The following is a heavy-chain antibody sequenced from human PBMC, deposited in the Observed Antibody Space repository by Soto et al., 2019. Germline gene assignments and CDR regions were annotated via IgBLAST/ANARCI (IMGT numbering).Heavy chain of an antibody. D-gene: IGHD3-10*01. Sequence: VKVSCKASGGTFSSYAISWVRQAPGQGLEWMGGIIPIFGTANYAQKFQGRVTITADESTSTAYMELSSLRSEDTAVYYCAESKFYYGSGSFRSHFDYWGQGTLVTVSS. CDR3: AESKFYYGSGSFRSHFDY. CDR1: GGTFSSYA. CDR2: IIPIFGTA. V-gene: IGHV1-69*13. J-gene: IGHJ4*02.